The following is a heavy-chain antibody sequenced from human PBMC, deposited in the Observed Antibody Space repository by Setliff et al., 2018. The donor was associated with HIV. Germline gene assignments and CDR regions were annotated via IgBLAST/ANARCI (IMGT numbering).Heavy chain of an antibody. CDR2: ISVYNGYT. J-gene: IGHJ4*02. D-gene: IGHD3-9*01. V-gene: IGHV1-18*01. CDR3: ARAYDILTGYYDY. Sequence: ASVKVSCKTSGYTFTHYGLNWVRQAPGQGLEWMGWISVYNGYTKYAQKVQDRVTLTTDTSTSTAYMELRSLRFDDTAVYYCARAYDILTGYYDYWGQGTLVTV. CDR1: GYTFTHYG.